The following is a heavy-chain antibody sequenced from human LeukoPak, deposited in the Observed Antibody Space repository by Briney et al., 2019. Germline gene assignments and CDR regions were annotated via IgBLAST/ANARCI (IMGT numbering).Heavy chain of an antibody. Sequence: PGGSLRLSCTASGFTSGDYAMSWVRQAPGKGLEWVGFIRSKAYGGTTEYAASVKGRFTISRDDSKSIGYLQMNSLKTEDTAVYYCTRAGAITMVRGDDNGSDYWGQGTLVTVSS. D-gene: IGHD3-10*01. J-gene: IGHJ4*02. CDR3: TRAGAITMVRGDDNGSDY. CDR1: GFTSGDYA. CDR2: IRSKAYGGTT. V-gene: IGHV3-49*04.